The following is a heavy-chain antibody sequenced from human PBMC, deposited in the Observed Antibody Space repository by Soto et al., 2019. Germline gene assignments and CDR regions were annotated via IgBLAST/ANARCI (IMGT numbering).Heavy chain of an antibody. J-gene: IGHJ5*02. V-gene: IGHV5-51*01. D-gene: IGHD3-10*01. CDR2: IYPGDSDT. Sequence: LGESLKISCNGSGYSFTSYWIGWVLQMPGKGLEWMGIIYPGDSDTRYSPSFQGQVTISADKSISTAYLQWSSLKASDTAMYYCARGIIGNYYGSGSYRRFDPWGQGTLVTVSS. CDR3: ARGIIGNYYGSGSYRRFDP. CDR1: GYSFTSYW.